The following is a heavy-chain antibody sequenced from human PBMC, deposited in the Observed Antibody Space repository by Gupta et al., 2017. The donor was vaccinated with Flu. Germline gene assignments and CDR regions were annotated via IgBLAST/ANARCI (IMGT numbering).Heavy chain of an antibody. CDR3: ARPSIAARPTQGGAYYYYGMDV. V-gene: IGHV5-51*01. CDR2: IYPGDSDT. J-gene: IGHJ6*02. D-gene: IGHD6-6*01. CDR1: GYSFTSYW. Sequence: EVQLVQSGAEVKKPGESLKISCKGSGYSFTSYWIGWVRQMPGKGLEWMGIIYPGDSDTRYSPSFQGQVTISADKSISTAYLQWSSLKASDTAMYYCARPSIAARPTQGGAYYYYGMDVWGQGTTVTVSS.